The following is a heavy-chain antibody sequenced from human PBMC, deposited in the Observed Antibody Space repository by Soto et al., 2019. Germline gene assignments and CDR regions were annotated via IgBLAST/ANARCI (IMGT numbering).Heavy chain of an antibody. Sequence: GGSLRLSCAASGFTFSSYAMSWVRQAPGKGLEWVSAISGSGGSTYYADSVKGRCTISRDNSKNTLYLQMNSLRAEDTDVYYCAKRVGDSSSSSYYDIDVWGQGTTVTVSS. CDR2: ISGSGGST. V-gene: IGHV3-23*01. CDR1: GFTFSSYA. J-gene: IGHJ6*02. CDR3: AKRVGDSSSSSYYDIDV. D-gene: IGHD6-6*01.